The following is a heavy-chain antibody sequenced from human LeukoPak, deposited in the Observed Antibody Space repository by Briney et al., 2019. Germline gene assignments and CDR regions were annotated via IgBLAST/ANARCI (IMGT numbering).Heavy chain of an antibody. D-gene: IGHD2-2*01. CDR3: VKDQHCSTISCATRTGFDP. V-gene: IGHV3-64D*06. Sequence: GGSLRLSCSASGFTVSNYAMHWVRQAPGKGLEFVSGISSTGGSTNYPDSVKDRFSISRDNSKNTLYLLMTSLRADDTAVYYCVKDQHCSTISCATRTGFDPWGQGTSVTVSS. CDR1: GFTVSNYA. J-gene: IGHJ5*02. CDR2: ISSTGGST.